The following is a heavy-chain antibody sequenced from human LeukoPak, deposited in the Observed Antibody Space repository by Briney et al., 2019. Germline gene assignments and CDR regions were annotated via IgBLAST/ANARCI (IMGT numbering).Heavy chain of an antibody. J-gene: IGHJ4*02. Sequence: GGSLRLSCAASGFTVSSNYMNWVRQAPGRGLEWVSVIYSGGTTYYADSVKGRFTISRDNSKNTLYLQMNSLRAEDTAVYYCAKPARTDYTDYWGQGTLVTVSS. V-gene: IGHV3-53*01. CDR1: GFTVSSNY. CDR3: AKPARTDYTDY. CDR2: IYSGGTT. D-gene: IGHD1-14*01.